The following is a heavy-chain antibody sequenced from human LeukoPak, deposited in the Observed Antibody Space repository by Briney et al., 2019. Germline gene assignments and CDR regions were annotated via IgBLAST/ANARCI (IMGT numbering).Heavy chain of an antibody. J-gene: IGHJ4*02. CDR1: GFTFSSYG. V-gene: IGHV3-30*18. CDR3: AKEASGYSSSWYFDY. D-gene: IGHD6-13*01. CDR2: ISYDGSNK. Sequence: GGSLRLSCAASGFTFSSYGMHWGRQAPGKGLEWVAVISYDGSNKYYADSVKGRFTISRDNSKNTLYLQMNSLRAEDTAVYYCAKEASGYSSSWYFDYWGQGTLVTVSS.